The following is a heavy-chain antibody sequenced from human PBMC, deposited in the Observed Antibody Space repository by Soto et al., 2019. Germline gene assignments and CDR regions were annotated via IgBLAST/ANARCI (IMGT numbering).Heavy chain of an antibody. CDR3: ARPKGDYDSSGAFDY. D-gene: IGHD3-22*01. CDR2: SYYSGST. Sequence: QLQLQESGPGLVKPSETLSLTCTVSGGSISSSSYYWGWIRQPPGKGLEWIGSSYYSGSTYYNPSLKSRVTISVDTSKNQFSLKLRSVTAADTAVYYCARPKGDYDSSGAFDYWGQGTLVTVSS. V-gene: IGHV4-39*01. J-gene: IGHJ4*02. CDR1: GGSISSSSYY.